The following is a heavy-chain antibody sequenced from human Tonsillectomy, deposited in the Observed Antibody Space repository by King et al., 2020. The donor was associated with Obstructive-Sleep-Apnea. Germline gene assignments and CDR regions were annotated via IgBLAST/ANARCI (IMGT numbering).Heavy chain of an antibody. D-gene: IGHD6-13*01. J-gene: IGHJ3*01. Sequence: VQLVESGGALVQPGGSLRLSCAASGFTFNSYAMSWVRQAPGKGLEWVSTIICSGCRTYYSDSVKGRFTISRDNSKNTLYLQMNSLSVGDTAVYYCAKDISADQLVPDTFDFWGQGTMVTVSS. CDR2: IICSGCRT. CDR3: AKDISADQLVPDTFDF. V-gene: IGHV3-23*04. CDR1: GFTFNSYA.